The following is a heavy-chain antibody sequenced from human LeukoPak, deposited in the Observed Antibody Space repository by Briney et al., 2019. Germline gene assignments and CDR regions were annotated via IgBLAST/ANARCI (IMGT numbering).Heavy chain of an antibody. Sequence: GGSLRLSCAGYGFNFRAYTMNWVRQAPGQGLQWVSGIYGSGEGQTFYADSVRGRFTISRDDSRNLVFLHMDSLRVEDTALYYRAKDVKSDGVWDVDHWGRGTLVTVSS. CDR1: GFNFRAYT. CDR3: AKDVKSDGVWDVDH. CDR2: IYGSGEGQT. D-gene: IGHD4-17*01. V-gene: IGHV3-23*01. J-gene: IGHJ4*02.